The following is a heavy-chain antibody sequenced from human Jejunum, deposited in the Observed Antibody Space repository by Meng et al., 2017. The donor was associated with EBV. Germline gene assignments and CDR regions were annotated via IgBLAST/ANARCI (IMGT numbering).Heavy chain of an antibody. CDR1: GFSFTSSGVA. CDR2: IYWDDDK. D-gene: IGHD5-24*01. Sequence: QITLKESGPTLVKPXXTLTLTCPFSGFSFTSSGVAVGWLRQPPGKALEWLALIYWDDDKRYSPSLKSRLTITKDTSKNQVVLTLTNVDPTDTATYYCAHKGDGFNYAFNSWGQGTLVTVSS. J-gene: IGHJ4*02. CDR3: AHKGDGFNYAFNS. V-gene: IGHV2-5*02.